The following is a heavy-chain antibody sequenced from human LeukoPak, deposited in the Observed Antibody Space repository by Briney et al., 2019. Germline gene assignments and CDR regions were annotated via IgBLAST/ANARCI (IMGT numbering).Heavy chain of an antibody. J-gene: IGHJ4*02. CDR3: ARGKFDASGYYQQFEF. Sequence: SETLSLTCVVSGGSISGYYWNWIRQSAGKGLEWIGRIYSSGSTSYNPSLESRITMSVETSKRQLSLKLDSVTAADTAVYYCARGKFDASGYYQQFEFWGPGTLVTVSS. D-gene: IGHD3-22*01. CDR2: IYSSGST. V-gene: IGHV4-4*07. CDR1: GGSISGYY.